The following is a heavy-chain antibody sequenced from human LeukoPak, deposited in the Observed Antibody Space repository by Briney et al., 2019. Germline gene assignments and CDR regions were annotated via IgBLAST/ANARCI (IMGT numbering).Heavy chain of an antibody. Sequence: SETLSLTCTVSSGSITNYYWSWIRQPPGKGLEWIGEINHSGSTNYNPSLKSRVTISVDTSKNQFSLKLSSVTAADTAVYYCARTKQWLANGDYWGQGTLVTVSS. CDR3: ARTKQWLANGDY. D-gene: IGHD6-19*01. CDR2: INHSGST. J-gene: IGHJ4*02. V-gene: IGHV4-34*01. CDR1: SGSITNYY.